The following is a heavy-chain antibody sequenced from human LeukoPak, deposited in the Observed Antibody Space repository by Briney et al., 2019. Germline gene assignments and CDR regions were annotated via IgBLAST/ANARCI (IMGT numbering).Heavy chain of an antibody. V-gene: IGHV4-39*07. CDR2: IYYSGST. CDR3: ARGRGYSHGYRYYYYYMDV. CDR1: GGSISSSSYY. J-gene: IGHJ6*03. D-gene: IGHD5-18*01. Sequence: SETLSLTCTVSGGSISSSSYYWGWIRQPPGKGLEWIGSIYYSGSTYYNPSLKSRVTISVDTSKNQFSLKLSSVTAADTAVYYCARGRGYSHGYRYYYYYMDVWGKETTVSVSS.